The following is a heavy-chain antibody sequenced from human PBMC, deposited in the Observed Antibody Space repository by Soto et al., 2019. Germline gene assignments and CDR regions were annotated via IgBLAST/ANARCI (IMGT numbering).Heavy chain of an antibody. Sequence: ASVKVSCKASGYTFSSYDITWVRQAAGQGPEWMGWVNPNSGDTDYAQKFQGRVTMATDTSTRTAYMELNSLRSEDSAVYYFARKGDLDWFLDFWGQGTLVTGSS. J-gene: IGHJ4*02. CDR3: ARKGDLDWFLDF. CDR2: VNPNSGDT. D-gene: IGHD3-9*01. V-gene: IGHV1-8*01. CDR1: GYTFSSYD.